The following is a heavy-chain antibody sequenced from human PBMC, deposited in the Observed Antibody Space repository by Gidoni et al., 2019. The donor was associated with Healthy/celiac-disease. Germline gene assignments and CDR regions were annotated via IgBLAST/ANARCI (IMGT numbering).Heavy chain of an antibody. V-gene: IGHV4-34*01. Sequence: QVQLQQWGAGLLKPSEPLSLTCAVYGGSFSGYYWSWIRQPPGKGLGWIGEINHSGSTNYNPSLKSRVTISVDTSKNQFSLKLSSVTAADTAVYYCARRSSSSGWFDPWGQGTLVTVSS. CDR3: ARRSSSSGWFDP. CDR2: INHSGST. J-gene: IGHJ5*02. D-gene: IGHD6-6*01. CDR1: GGSFSGYY.